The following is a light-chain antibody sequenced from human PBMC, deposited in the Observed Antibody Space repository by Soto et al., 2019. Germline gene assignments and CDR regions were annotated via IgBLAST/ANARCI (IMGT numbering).Light chain of an antibody. Sequence: EIVLTQSPATLSLSPGERATLSCRASQSVNQKLGWYQQKPGQAPRLLIYVASYRATGIPARFSGSGSGTEYTRTISLLQAEDVAVYYCQQFNNWPHTFGQGTRLEIK. CDR3: QQFNNWPHT. V-gene: IGKV3-15*01. CDR2: VAS. J-gene: IGKJ2*01. CDR1: QSVNQK.